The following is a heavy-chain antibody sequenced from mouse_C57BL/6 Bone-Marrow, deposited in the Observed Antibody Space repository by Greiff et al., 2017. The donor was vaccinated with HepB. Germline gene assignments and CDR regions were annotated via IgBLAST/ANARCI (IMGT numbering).Heavy chain of an antibody. V-gene: IGHV5-17*01. D-gene: IGHD1-1*01. CDR2: ISSGSSTI. Sequence: EVKVVESGGGLVKPGGSLKLSCAASGFTFSDYGMHWVRQAPEKGLEWVAYISSGSSTIYYADTVKGRFTISRDNAKNTLFLQMTSLRSEDTAMYYCAPYYDGSSSAWFAYWGQGTLVTVSA. J-gene: IGHJ3*01. CDR1: GFTFSDYG. CDR3: APYYDGSSSAWFAY.